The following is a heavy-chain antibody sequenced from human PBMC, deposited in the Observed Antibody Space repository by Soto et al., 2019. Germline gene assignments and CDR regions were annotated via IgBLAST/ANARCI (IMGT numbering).Heavy chain of an antibody. CDR3: ARGGRVVTPFSY. Sequence: LQLQECGSGLVKPSQTLSLTCAVSGGCISSGGYSWSWLRQPPGKGLEWIGYICHSGSTYYNPSLQSRVSITVDRCKNQFSLKLSSATAVDTALYYCARGGRVVTPFSYWRQGTLVTVSS. V-gene: IGHV4-30-2*01. J-gene: IGHJ4*02. CDR2: ICHSGST. D-gene: IGHD3-16*01. CDR1: GGCISSGGYS.